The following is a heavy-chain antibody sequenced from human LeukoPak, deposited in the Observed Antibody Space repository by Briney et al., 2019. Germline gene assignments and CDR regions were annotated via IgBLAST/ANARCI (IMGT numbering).Heavy chain of an antibody. D-gene: IGHD4-17*01. J-gene: IGHJ6*02. V-gene: IGHV3-74*01. CDR1: GSTFSKYW. CDR2: INPDGSRT. CDR3: ARGGRTTWHGMDV. Sequence: GGSLRLSCAVSGSTFSKYWIHWVRQAPGKGLVWVARINPDGSRTNYADSVAGRFTISRDNAKNTLYLQMNSLRAEDTAVYYCARGGRTTWHGMDVWGQGTTVTVSS.